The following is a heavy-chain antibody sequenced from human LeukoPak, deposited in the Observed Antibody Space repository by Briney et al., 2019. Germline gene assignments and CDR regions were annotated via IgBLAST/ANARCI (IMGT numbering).Heavy chain of an antibody. CDR1: GGSISSYY. D-gene: IGHD3-10*01. J-gene: IGHJ5*02. CDR3: ARLGITMVRGVLFDP. V-gene: IGHV4-4*07. Sequence: PSETLSLTCTVSGGSISSYYWSWIRQPAGKGLEWIGRIYTSGSITYNPSLKSRVSMSVDTSKNQFSLKLSSVTAADTAVYYCARLGITMVRGVLFDPWGQGTLVTVSS. CDR2: IYTSGSI.